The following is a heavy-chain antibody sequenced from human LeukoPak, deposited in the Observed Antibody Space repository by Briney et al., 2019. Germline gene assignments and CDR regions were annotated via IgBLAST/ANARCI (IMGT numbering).Heavy chain of an antibody. Sequence: GGSLRLSCAASGFTFSSYAMSWVRQAPGKGLEWVSAISGSGGSTYYADSVKGRFTISRDNSKNTLYLQMNSLRAEDTAVYYCAKDMLAYYYDSSGPYYFDYWGLGTLVTVSS. J-gene: IGHJ4*02. CDR1: GFTFSSYA. D-gene: IGHD3-22*01. CDR3: AKDMLAYYYDSSGPYYFDY. V-gene: IGHV3-23*01. CDR2: ISGSGGST.